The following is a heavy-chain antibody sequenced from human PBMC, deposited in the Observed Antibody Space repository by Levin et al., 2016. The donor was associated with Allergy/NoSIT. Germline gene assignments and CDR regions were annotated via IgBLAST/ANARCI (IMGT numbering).Heavy chain of an antibody. Sequence: GGSLRLSCAASGFTFSSHAMNWVRQAPGKGLEWVSGLSGRGSETYYADSVKGRFTISGDNSKNTLYLQMNSLRADDTAVYYCARLFTRTYGDYSHFDYWGQGTLVTVSS. J-gene: IGHJ4*02. CDR1: GFTFSSHA. CDR3: ARLFTRTYGDYSHFDY. V-gene: IGHV3-23*01. CDR2: LSGRGSET. D-gene: IGHD4-17*01.